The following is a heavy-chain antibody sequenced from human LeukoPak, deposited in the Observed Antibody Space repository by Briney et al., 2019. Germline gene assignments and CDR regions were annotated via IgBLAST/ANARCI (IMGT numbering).Heavy chain of an antibody. CDR2: MRHDGSSR. J-gene: IGHJ4*02. CDR1: GFTFSDSG. CDR3: ARDPLGMQYIDY. D-gene: IGHD7-27*01. Sequence: PGGSLRLSCAASGFTFSDSGMHWVRQAPGKGLEWVAFMRHDGSSRHYADSVKGRFTISRDNSKNTLYLQMNSLRAEDTAVYYCARDPLGMQYIDYWGQGTLVTVSS. V-gene: IGHV3-30*02.